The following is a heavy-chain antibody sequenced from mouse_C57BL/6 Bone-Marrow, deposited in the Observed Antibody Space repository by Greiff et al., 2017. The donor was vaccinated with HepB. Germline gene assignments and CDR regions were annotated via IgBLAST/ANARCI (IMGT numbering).Heavy chain of an antibody. V-gene: IGHV1-15*01. CDR1: GYTFTDYE. CDR2: IDPETGGT. J-gene: IGHJ4*01. Sequence: LVESGAELVRPGASVTLSCKASGYTFTDYEMHWVKQTPVHGLEWIGAIDPETGGTAYNQKFKGKAILTADKSSSTAYMELRSLTSEDSAVYYCTRSDYYGSSYAMDYWGQGTSVTVSS. CDR3: TRSDYYGSSYAMDY. D-gene: IGHD1-1*01.